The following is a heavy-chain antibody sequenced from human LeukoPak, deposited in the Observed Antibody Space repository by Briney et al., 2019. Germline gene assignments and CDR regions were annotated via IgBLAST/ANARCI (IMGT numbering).Heavy chain of an antibody. Sequence: GGSLRLSCAASGFTFSNYWMSWVRQAPGKGLEWVANIRHDGSEKYYVDSVKGRFTISRDNAKKSLYLQMNSLRAEDTAVYYCARENVDYDFWSGYPNWFDPWGQGTLVTVSS. D-gene: IGHD3-3*01. CDR3: ARENVDYDFWSGYPNWFDP. J-gene: IGHJ5*02. CDR1: GFTFSNYW. CDR2: IRHDGSEK. V-gene: IGHV3-7*05.